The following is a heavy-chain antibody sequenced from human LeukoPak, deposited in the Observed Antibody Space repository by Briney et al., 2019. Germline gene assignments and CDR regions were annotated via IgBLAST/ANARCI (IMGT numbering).Heavy chain of an antibody. CDR2: IHYSGST. V-gene: IGHV4-59*01. D-gene: IGHD3-10*01. CDR1: GGSISTYY. J-gene: IGHJ3*02. Sequence: SETLPLTCTVSGGSISTYYWSWIRQPPGKGLDWIGYIHYSGSTNYNPSLKSRVTISVDTSKNQFFLKLSSVTAADTAVYYCARVGFRTAFDIWGQGTMGTVSS. CDR3: ARVGFRTAFDI.